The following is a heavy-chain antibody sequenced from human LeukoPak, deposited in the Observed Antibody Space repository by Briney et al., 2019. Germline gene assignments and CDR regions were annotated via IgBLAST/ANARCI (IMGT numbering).Heavy chain of an antibody. J-gene: IGHJ4*02. V-gene: IGHV4-61*01. Sequence: SETLSLTCSVSGGSVRSDMSHWSWIRQPPGKGLEWIGYVHYSGSANYNPSLESRVTMSLDHSKNQFSLDLTSVTSADTAVYHCAREAMYSYGNNFDYWGQGTLVTVSS. D-gene: IGHD5-18*01. CDR3: AREAMYSYGNNFDY. CDR1: GGSVRSDMSH. CDR2: VHYSGSA.